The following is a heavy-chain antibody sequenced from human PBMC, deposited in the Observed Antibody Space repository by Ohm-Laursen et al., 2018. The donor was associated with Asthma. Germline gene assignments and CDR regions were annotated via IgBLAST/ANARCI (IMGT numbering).Heavy chain of an antibody. V-gene: IGHV1-24*01. CDR2: FDPEDGET. D-gene: IGHD3-3*01. CDR3: ALSGSYTDAFDI. Sequence: ASVKVSCKVSGYTLTELSMHWVRQAPGKGLEWMGGFDPEDGETIYAQKFQGRVTITADESTSTAYMELSSLRSEDTAVYYCALSGSYTDAFDIWGQGTMVTVSS. CDR1: GYTLTELS. J-gene: IGHJ3*02.